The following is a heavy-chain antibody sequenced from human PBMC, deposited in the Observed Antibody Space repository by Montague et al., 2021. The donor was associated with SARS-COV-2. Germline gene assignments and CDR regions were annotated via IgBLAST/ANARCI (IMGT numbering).Heavy chain of an antibody. Sequence: SETLSLTCAVSGGSFRNKYWTWIRQPPGKGLEWIGEINHTGSTNYKPSLKRRVTISVDTSKNQFSLKVSSVTAADTAVYYCARGLMSGSYYLGFDYWGQGTLVTVSS. CDR2: INHTGST. J-gene: IGHJ4*02. V-gene: IGHV4-34*01. D-gene: IGHD1-26*01. CDR1: GGSFRNKY. CDR3: ARGLMSGSYYLGFDY.